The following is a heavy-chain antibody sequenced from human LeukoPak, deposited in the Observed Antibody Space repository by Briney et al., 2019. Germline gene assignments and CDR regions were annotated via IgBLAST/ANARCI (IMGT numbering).Heavy chain of an antibody. J-gene: IGHJ4*02. CDR1: GFIFRSYW. CDR2: IDEHGFKT. D-gene: IGHD1-7*01. Sequence: GGSLRLSCAASGFIFRSYWMVWVRQAPGKGLEWVASIDEHGFKTYYAASVTGRFTISKDIAKNSLDLQMNGLRAEDTAVYYCARDGITCTRDYWGQGALVTVSS. CDR3: ARDGITCTRDY. V-gene: IGHV3-7*01.